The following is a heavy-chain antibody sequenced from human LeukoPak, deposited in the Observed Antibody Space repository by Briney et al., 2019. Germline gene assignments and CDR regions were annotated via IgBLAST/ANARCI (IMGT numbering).Heavy chain of an antibody. D-gene: IGHD2-2*01. Sequence: SETLSLTCTVSGGSISSGSYYWSWIRQPAGKGLEWIGRIYTSGSTNYNPSLKSRVTISVDTSKNQFSLKLSSVTAADTAVYYCARDRIVVVPAAMVGNWYFDLWGRGTLVTVSS. J-gene: IGHJ2*01. CDR1: GGSISSGSYY. CDR2: IYTSGST. V-gene: IGHV4-61*02. CDR3: ARDRIVVVPAAMVGNWYFDL.